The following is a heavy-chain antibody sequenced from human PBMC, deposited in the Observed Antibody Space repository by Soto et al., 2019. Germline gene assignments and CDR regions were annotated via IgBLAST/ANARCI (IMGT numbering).Heavy chain of an antibody. Sequence: QVQLVQSGAEVKKPGASVKVSCEAYGYTFRNYGITWVRQAPGQGLEWMGWVSAYNRNTNYAQKFQERVTMTPEPSTSTAYVELRSLRSDDTAIYCWARERQWESLPYWGQGTLVTVSS. V-gene: IGHV1-18*01. CDR1: GYTFRNYG. CDR3: ARERQWESLPY. D-gene: IGHD1-26*01. CDR2: VSAYNRNT. J-gene: IGHJ4*02.